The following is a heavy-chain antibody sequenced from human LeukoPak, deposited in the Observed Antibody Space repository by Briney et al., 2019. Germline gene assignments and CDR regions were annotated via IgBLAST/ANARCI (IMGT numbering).Heavy chain of an antibody. D-gene: IGHD3-10*01. CDR1: GFTFSSYW. V-gene: IGHV3-23*01. CDR3: AKSMVRGIIILDFDY. CDR2: ISGSGGST. Sequence: GGSLRLSCAASGFTFSSYWMHWVRQAPGKGLVWVSAISGSGGSTYYADSVKGRFIISRDNSKNTLYLQINSLRVEDTAVYYCAKSMVRGIIILDFDYWGQGTLVTVSS. J-gene: IGHJ4*02.